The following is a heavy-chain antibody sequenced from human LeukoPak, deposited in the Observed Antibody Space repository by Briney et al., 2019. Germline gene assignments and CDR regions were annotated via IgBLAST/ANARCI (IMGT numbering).Heavy chain of an antibody. Sequence: GGSLRLSCAASGFTFSSYAMSWVRQAPGKGLEWVSAISGSGGSTYYADSVKGRFTISRDNSKNTLYLQMNSLRAEDTALYYCANPELPYSSSSPGGYWGQGTLVTVSS. CDR3: ANPELPYSSSSPGGY. CDR1: GFTFSSYA. V-gene: IGHV3-23*01. J-gene: IGHJ4*02. D-gene: IGHD6-6*01. CDR2: ISGSGGST.